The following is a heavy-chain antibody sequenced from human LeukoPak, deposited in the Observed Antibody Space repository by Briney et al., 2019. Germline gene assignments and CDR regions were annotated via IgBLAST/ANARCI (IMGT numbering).Heavy chain of an antibody. Sequence: GGSLRLSCAASGFTFSSYAMSWVRQAPGKGLEWVSVIGGSGGSTYYADSVKGRFTISRDNSKNTLYLQMNSLRAEDTAVYYCARAVVVPAAPDYWGQGTLVTVSS. J-gene: IGHJ4*02. V-gene: IGHV3-23*01. CDR2: IGGSGGST. D-gene: IGHD2-2*01. CDR3: ARAVVVPAAPDY. CDR1: GFTFSSYA.